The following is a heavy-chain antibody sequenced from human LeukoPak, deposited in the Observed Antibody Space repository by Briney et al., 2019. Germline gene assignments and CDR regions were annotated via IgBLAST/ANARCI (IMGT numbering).Heavy chain of an antibody. Sequence: ASVKVSCKASGYTFTSYGISWVRQAPGQGLEWMGWISAYKGKTNYAQKLQGRVTMTTDTSTSTAYMELRSLRSDDTAVYYCARDLVVVPAAKLDFPNAFDIWGQGTMVTVSS. V-gene: IGHV1-18*01. CDR3: ARDLVVVPAAKLDFPNAFDI. J-gene: IGHJ3*02. CDR2: ISAYKGKT. D-gene: IGHD2-2*01. CDR1: GYTFTSYG.